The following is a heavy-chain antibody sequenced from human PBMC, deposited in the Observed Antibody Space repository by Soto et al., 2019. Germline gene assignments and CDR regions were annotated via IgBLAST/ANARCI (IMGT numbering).Heavy chain of an antibody. D-gene: IGHD6-19*01. CDR1: GFRFRSYS. V-gene: IGHV3-23*01. CDR3: AKGREDDSDWTVDALDR. Sequence: EVRLLESGAGLVQPGGSLRLSCAASGFRFRSYSMSWVRQAPGKGLEWVSAIRGKGDNTYYIDSAKGRFTISRDNSKSTPYLKMNSLRVDDTAIYYCAKGREDDSDWTVDALDRWGQGTMVTVSS. J-gene: IGHJ3*02. CDR2: IRGKGDNT.